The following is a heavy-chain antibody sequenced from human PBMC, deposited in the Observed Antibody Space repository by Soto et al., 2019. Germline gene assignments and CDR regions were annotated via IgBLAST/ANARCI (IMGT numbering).Heavy chain of an antibody. CDR1: GFTFSSYA. D-gene: IGHD3-3*01. CDR2: ISGSGGST. V-gene: IGHV3-23*01. CDR3: AKDATDYDFWSGYPGQSFDY. J-gene: IGHJ4*02. Sequence: GGSLRLSCAASGFTFSSYAMSWVRQAPGKGLEWVSAISGSGGSTYYADSVKGRFTISRDNSKDTLYLQMNSLRAEDTAVYYCAKDATDYDFWSGYPGQSFDYWGQGTLVTV.